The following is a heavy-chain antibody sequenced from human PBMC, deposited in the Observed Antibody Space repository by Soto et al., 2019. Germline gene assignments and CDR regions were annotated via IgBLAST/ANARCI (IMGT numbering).Heavy chain of an antibody. CDR3: AKGGDYWYFDL. CDR1: GFTFDDYT. J-gene: IGHJ2*01. Sequence: EMQLVESGGVVVQPGGSLRLSCAASGFTFDDYTMHWVRQVPGKGLDWVSTISWDGGTTYYADSVKGRFTISRDNSKSSLYLQMNGLRTEDSAFYYFAKGGDYWYFDLWGRGTLATVSS. CDR2: ISWDGGTT. V-gene: IGHV3-43*01. D-gene: IGHD3-16*01.